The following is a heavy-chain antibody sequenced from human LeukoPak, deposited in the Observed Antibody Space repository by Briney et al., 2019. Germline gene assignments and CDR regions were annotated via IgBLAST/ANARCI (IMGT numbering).Heavy chain of an antibody. D-gene: IGHD6-13*01. V-gene: IGHV4-39*07. CDR3: ARGRSWRSSSWLNWFDP. J-gene: IGHJ5*02. CDR2: IYYSGST. Sequence: SETLSLTCTVSGGSISSSSYYWGWIRQPPGKGLEWIGSIYYSGSTYYNPSLKSRVTISVDTSKNQFSLKLSSVTAADTAVYYCARGRSWRSSSWLNWFDPWGQGTLVTVSS. CDR1: GGSISSSSYY.